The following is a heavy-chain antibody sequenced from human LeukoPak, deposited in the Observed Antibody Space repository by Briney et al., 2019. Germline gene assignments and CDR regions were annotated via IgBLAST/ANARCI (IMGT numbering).Heavy chain of an antibody. V-gene: IGHV3-11*01. CDR2: ISSSGSTI. Sequence: GGSLRLSCGASGFTFSDYYMSWIRHAPGKGLEWVSYISSSGSTIYYADSVKGRFTISRDNAKNSLYLQMNSLRAEDTAVYYCARALYYDFWSGPYGMDVWGQGTTVTVSS. CDR3: ARALYYDFWSGPYGMDV. D-gene: IGHD3-3*01. J-gene: IGHJ6*02. CDR1: GFTFSDYY.